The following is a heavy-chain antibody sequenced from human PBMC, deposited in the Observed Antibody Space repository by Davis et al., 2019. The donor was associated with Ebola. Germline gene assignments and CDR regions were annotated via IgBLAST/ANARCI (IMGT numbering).Heavy chain of an antibody. Sequence: ASVKVSCKASGYTLVSYYAHWVRQAPGQGLEWMGIINPSGGTTTYAQKFQGRVTMTRDTSTNTLYMELSRLRSDDTAVYYCARGLHLGELSLDYYYYGMDVWGQGTTVTVSS. V-gene: IGHV1-46*01. CDR3: ARGLHLGELSLDYYYYGMDV. J-gene: IGHJ6*02. CDR2: INPSGGTT. CDR1: GYTLVSYY. D-gene: IGHD3-16*02.